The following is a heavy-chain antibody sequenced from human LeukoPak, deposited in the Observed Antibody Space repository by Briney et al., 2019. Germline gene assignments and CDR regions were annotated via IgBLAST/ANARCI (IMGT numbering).Heavy chain of an antibody. CDR1: GGSFSGYY. V-gene: IGHV4-34*01. Sequence: SETLSLTCAVYGGSFSGYYWSWIRQPPGKGLEWIGEINHSGSTNYNPSLRCRVTISVHASKNQFSLKLSSVTDADTAVYYCARSIRSYPSGRKTYYMDVWGKGTTVTVSS. CDR3: ARSIRSYPSGRKTYYMDV. CDR2: INHSGST. J-gene: IGHJ6*03. D-gene: IGHD1-26*01.